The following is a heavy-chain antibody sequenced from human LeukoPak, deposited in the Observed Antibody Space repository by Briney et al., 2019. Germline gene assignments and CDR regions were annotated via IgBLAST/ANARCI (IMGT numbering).Heavy chain of an antibody. D-gene: IGHD3-3*01. CDR1: GGSFSGYF. CDR3: ARGRNYDFWSGLTGYYMDV. V-gene: IGHV4-34*01. Sequence: PSETLSLTCAVYGGSFSGYFWNWIRQPPGKGLEWIGEINHSGSTNYNPSLKSRVTISVDTSKNQFSLKLSSVTAADTAVYYCARGRNYDFWSGLTGYYMDVWGKGTTVTVSS. J-gene: IGHJ6*03. CDR2: INHSGST.